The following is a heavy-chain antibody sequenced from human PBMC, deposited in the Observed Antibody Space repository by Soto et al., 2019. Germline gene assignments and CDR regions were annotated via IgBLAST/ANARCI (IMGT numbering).Heavy chain of an antibody. V-gene: IGHV5-51*01. CDR2: IYPGDSDT. CDR1: GYTFTDYW. Sequence: PGESLKISCQGSGYTFTDYWIGWVRQLPGKGLEWMGIIYPGDSDTRYGPSFQGNVTITVDRSTSTAYLQWNTLKASDTAMYYCARHICNFGYYYYAMDVGGQGTTVPVSS. CDR3: ARHICNFGYYYYAMDV. J-gene: IGHJ6*02. D-gene: IGHD3-10*01.